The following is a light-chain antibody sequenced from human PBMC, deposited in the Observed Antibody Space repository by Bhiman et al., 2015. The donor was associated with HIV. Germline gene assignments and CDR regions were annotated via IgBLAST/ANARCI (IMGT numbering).Light chain of an antibody. CDR3: TSYTATASFV. Sequence: SVSGSPGQSITISCTGTSRDVGGYDYVSWYQQHPGKAPRLIIYDVSQRPSGISNRFSGSKSGNTASLTISGLQAEDEADYYCTSYTATASFVFGGATKVTVL. CDR2: DVS. CDR1: SRDVGGYDY. J-gene: IGLJ1*01. V-gene: IGLV2-14*03.